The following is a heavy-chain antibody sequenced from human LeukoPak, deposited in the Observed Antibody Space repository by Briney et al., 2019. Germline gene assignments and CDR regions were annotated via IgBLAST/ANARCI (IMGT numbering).Heavy chain of an antibody. CDR1: GDSISSYY. CDR2: INYSGST. D-gene: IGHD3-3*01. V-gene: IGHV4-59*01. J-gene: IGHJ4*02. Sequence: PSETLSLTCTVSGDSISSYYWNWIRQPPGKGLEWIGSINYSGSTNYNSSLKSRVTISVDTSKNQFSLKLSSVTAADTAVYYCARLSGSGYYPSDYWGQGTLVTVSS. CDR3: ARLSGSGYYPSDY.